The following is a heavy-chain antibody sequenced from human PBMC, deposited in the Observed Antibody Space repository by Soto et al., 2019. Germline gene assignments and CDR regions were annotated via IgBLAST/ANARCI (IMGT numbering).Heavy chain of an antibody. Sequence: PGGSLRLSCAASGFTFSRYGMNWLRQAPGKGLEWVASISSSTSYVYYADSVKGRFSTSRDNAKNILYLEMYDLRTEDTAVYYCARDPSEGRVGNWFESWGQGTLVTVSS. D-gene: IGHD2-2*01. CDR3: ARDPSEGRVGNWFES. J-gene: IGHJ5*01. CDR2: ISSSTSYV. CDR1: GFTFSRYG. V-gene: IGHV3-21*06.